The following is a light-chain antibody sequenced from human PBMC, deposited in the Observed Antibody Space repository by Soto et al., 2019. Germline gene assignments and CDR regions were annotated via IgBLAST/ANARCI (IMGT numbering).Light chain of an antibody. CDR1: RGLSAYY. CDR2: GAS. V-gene: IGKV3-20*01. CDR3: QQYGTSEII. J-gene: IGKJ5*01. Sequence: ENLLTQSPGTLSLSPGEGATLSCRASRGLSAYYLAWYQQKPGQAPTLLIYGASIRAAGIPDRFSGSGSGTDFTLTISRLEPEDFAVFFCQQYGTSEIIFGQGTRLEIK.